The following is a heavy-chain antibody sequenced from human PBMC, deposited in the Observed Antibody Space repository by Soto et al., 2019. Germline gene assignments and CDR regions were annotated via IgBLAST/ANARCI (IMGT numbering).Heavy chain of an antibody. D-gene: IGHD6-6*01. CDR1: GFTFRSYW. CDR3: ASGGSSLNFDS. CDR2: INSDGSST. V-gene: IGHV3-74*01. J-gene: IGHJ4*02. Sequence: GGAPRLSCAAPGFTFRSYWMQWVPPAPGKGLVWVSWINSDGSSTSYADSVKGRFTISRDNAKNTLYLQMNSLRAEDTAVYYCASGGSSLNFDSWGQGTLVTVSS.